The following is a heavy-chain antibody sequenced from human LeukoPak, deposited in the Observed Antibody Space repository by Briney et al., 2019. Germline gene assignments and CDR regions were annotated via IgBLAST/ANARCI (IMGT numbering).Heavy chain of an antibody. CDR1: GFTFSTYP. CDR2: ISSGSGYT. J-gene: IGHJ4*02. CDR3: ARGYGDYGKYYFDS. V-gene: IGHV3-21*01. Sequence: GGSLRLSCAASGFTFSTYPMNWVRQAPGKGLEWVSSISSGSGYTYYADSVKGRFIISRDNAKNSLYLQMNSLRAEDTAVYYCARGYGDYGKYYFDSWGQGTLVTVSS. D-gene: IGHD4-17*01.